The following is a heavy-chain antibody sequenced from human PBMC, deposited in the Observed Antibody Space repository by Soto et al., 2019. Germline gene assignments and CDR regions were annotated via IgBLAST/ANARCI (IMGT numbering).Heavy chain of an antibody. D-gene: IGHD4-4*01. CDR2: IYYSGST. CDR3: ASDYSQRGRGYYYYGMDV. J-gene: IGHJ6*02. CDR1: GGSISSGDYY. V-gene: IGHV4-30-4*01. Sequence: SETLSLTCTVSGGSISSGDYYWSWIRQPPGKGLEWIGYIYYSGSTYYNPSLKSRVTISVDTSKNQFSLKLSSVTAADTAVYYCASDYSQRGRGYYYYGMDVWGQGTTVTVSS.